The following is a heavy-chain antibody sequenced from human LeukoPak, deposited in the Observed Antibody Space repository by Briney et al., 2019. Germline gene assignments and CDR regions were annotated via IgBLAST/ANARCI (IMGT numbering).Heavy chain of an antibody. CDR3: ARVGGNYYDSSGRAY. CDR1: GFTFSSYS. J-gene: IGHJ4*02. V-gene: IGHV3-21*01. D-gene: IGHD3-22*01. Sequence: GGSLRLSCAASGFTFSSYSMNWVRQAPGKGLEWVSSISSSSSYIYYADSVKGRFTISRDNAKNSLYLQMNSLRAEDTAVYYCARVGGNYYDSSGRAYWGQGTLVTVSS. CDR2: ISSSSSYI.